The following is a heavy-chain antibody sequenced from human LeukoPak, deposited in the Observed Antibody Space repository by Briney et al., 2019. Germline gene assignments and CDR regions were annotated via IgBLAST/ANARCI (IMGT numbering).Heavy chain of an antibody. J-gene: IGHJ4*02. CDR2: IYYSGST. D-gene: IGHD3-3*01. CDR1: GGSISSYY. CDR3: ARTTWSGSPYYFDY. Sequence: SETLSLTCTVSGGSISSYYWSWIRQPPGKGLEWIGYIYYSGSTNYNPSLKSRVTISVDTSKNQFSLKLSSVTAADTAVYYCARTTWSGSPYYFDYWGQGTLVTVSS. V-gene: IGHV4-59*01.